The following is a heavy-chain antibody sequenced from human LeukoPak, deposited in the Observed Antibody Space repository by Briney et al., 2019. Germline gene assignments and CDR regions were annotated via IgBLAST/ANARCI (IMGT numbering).Heavy chain of an antibody. J-gene: IGHJ4*02. CDR2: INAGNGNT. CDR1: GYTFTSYA. D-gene: IGHD3-10*01. V-gene: IGHV1-3*01. CDR3: ARDSMVRGVIPAYFDY. Sequence: GASVKVSCKASGYTFTSYAMHWVRQAPGQRLEWMGWINAGNGNTKYSQEFQGRVTITRDTSASTAYMELRSLRSDDTAVYYCARDSMVRGVIPAYFDYGGQGTLVTVSS.